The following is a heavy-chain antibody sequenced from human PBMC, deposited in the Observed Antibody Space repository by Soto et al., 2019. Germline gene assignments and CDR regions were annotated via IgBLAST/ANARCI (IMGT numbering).Heavy chain of an antibody. CDR3: ARDPRGEYYYGSGSYYGMDV. D-gene: IGHD3-10*01. V-gene: IGHV1-18*01. J-gene: IGHJ6*02. Sequence: ASVKVSCKASGYTFTSYGISWGRQAPGQGLEWMGWISAYNGNTNYAQKLQGRVTMTTDTSTSTAYMELRSLRSDDTAVYYCARDPRGEYYYGSGSYYGMDVWGQGTTVTVSS. CDR1: GYTFTSYG. CDR2: ISAYNGNT.